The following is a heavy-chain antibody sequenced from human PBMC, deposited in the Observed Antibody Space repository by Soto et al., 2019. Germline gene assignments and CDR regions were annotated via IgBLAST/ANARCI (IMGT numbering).Heavy chain of an antibody. CDR3: ARGWETVGATTPFAY. J-gene: IGHJ4*02. Sequence: QVQLVQSGAEVKKPGSSVKVSSKASGGTFSNYAISWVRQAPGQGLEWMGGIIPMFGTPNYAQRFQGRVTITADKSTSTASMEVRNLKSDDTAVYYCARGWETVGATTPFAYWGQGTLVTVSS. CDR1: GGTFSNYA. D-gene: IGHD1-26*01. V-gene: IGHV1-69*06. CDR2: IIPMFGTP.